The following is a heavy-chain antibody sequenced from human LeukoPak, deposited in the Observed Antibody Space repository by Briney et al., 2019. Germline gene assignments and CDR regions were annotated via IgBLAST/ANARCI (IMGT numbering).Heavy chain of an antibody. CDR2: RSYDGSNK. Sequence: GGSLRLSCAASGFTFSSYGMHWVRQAPGKGLEWVAVRSYDGSNKYYADSVKGRFTISRDNSKNTLYLQMNSLRAEDTAVYYCAKELYDFSYYYYGMDVWGQGTTVTVSS. J-gene: IGHJ6*02. CDR3: AKELYDFSYYYYGMDV. V-gene: IGHV3-30*18. CDR1: GFTFSSYG. D-gene: IGHD3-3*01.